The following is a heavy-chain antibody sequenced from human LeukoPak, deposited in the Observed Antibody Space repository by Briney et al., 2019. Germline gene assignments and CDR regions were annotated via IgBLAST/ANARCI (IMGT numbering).Heavy chain of an antibody. D-gene: IGHD6-13*01. CDR3: ARVADPGIAAAGISPSDY. CDR2: IYPGDSDT. J-gene: IGHJ4*02. CDR1: GYSFTSYW. V-gene: IGHV5-51*01. Sequence: GESLQISCQGSGYSFTSYWIGWVRQMPGKGLEWMGIIYPGDSDTRYSPSFQGQVTISADKSISTAYLQRSSLKASDTAMYYCARVADPGIAAAGISPSDYWGQGTLVTVSS.